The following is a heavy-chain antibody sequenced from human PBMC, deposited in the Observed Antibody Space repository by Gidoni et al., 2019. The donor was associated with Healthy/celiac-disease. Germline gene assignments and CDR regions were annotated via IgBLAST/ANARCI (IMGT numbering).Heavy chain of an antibody. D-gene: IGHD3-9*01. CDR1: GYSISSGYY. CDR2: IYHSGST. Sequence: QVQLQESGPGLVKPSETLSLTCAVSGYSISSGYYWGWIRQPPGKGLEWIGSIYHSGSTYYNPSLKSRVTISEDTSKNQFSLKLSSVTAADTAVYYCARGYYDILTGYYRYYFDYWGQGTLVTVSS. J-gene: IGHJ4*02. CDR3: ARGYYDILTGYYRYYFDY. V-gene: IGHV4-38-2*01.